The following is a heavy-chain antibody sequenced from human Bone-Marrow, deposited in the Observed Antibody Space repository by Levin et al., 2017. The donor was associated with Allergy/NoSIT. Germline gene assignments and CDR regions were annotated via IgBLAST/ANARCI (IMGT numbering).Heavy chain of an antibody. Sequence: RGESLKISCKGSGYSFTSYWIGWVRQMPGKGLEWVGIIYPDDSNIRYSPSFQGQVTISADKSINTAYLQWSSLKASDNAMYYCARHGGGGYFDTSGYYYDYWGQGTLVTVSS. CDR2: IYPDDSNI. J-gene: IGHJ4*02. V-gene: IGHV5-51*01. CDR3: ARHGGGGYFDTSGYYYDY. CDR1: GYSFTSYW. D-gene: IGHD3-22*01.